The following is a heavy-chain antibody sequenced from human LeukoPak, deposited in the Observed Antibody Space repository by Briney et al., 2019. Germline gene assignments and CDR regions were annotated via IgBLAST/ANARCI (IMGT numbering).Heavy chain of an antibody. CDR1: GFTFSSYS. V-gene: IGHV3-21*01. CDR3: ARTDRQYSGGTEDY. D-gene: IGHD5-12*01. Sequence: TGGSLRLSCAASGFTFSSYSMNWVRQAPGKGLEWVSSISSSNSYIYYADSVKGRFTISRDNAKNSLYLQMNSLRAEDTAVYYCARTDRQYSGGTEDYWGQGTLVTVSS. CDR2: ISSSNSYI. J-gene: IGHJ4*02.